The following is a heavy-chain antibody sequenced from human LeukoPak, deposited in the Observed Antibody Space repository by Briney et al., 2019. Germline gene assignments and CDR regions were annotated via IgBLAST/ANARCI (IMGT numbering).Heavy chain of an antibody. D-gene: IGHD2-8*01. CDR3: ARVSLSGVLDV. Sequence: SQTLSLTCTVSGGSLSSSSYYWSWIRQPAGRGLEWIGHIYNSGSTNYNPSLNSRVTISIDTSKNQFSLSLSSVTAADTAVYYCARVSLSGVLDVWGQGTTVTVSS. CDR2: IYNSGST. V-gene: IGHV4-61*09. J-gene: IGHJ6*02. CDR1: GGSLSSSSYY.